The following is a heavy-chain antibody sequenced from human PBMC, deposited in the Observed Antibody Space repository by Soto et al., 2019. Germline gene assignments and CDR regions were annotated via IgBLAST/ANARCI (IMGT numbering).Heavy chain of an antibody. CDR1: GGSFSDFP. V-gene: IGHV4-34*01. CDR2: INQGATS. J-gene: IGHJ5*02. D-gene: IGHD3-22*01. Sequence: SETLSLTCAVYGGSFSDFPWSWIRQSPGKGVEWIGEINQGATSNYNPSLTTRVTMSLDTANNQFSLKLHSVIAADTAVYYCARVLRARAYIYDGSGYSRQNWFDPWGQGTLVTVSS. CDR3: ARVLRARAYIYDGSGYSRQNWFDP.